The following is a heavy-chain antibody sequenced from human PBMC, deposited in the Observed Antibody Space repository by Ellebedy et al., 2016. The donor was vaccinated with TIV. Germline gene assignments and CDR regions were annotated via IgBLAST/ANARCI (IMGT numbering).Heavy chain of an antibody. J-gene: IGHJ5*02. CDR2: IYSSGNT. CDR3: ARSEAISWFDP. V-gene: IGHV4-4*08. D-gene: IGHD2-2*02. CDR1: GGSISGHY. Sequence: MPSETLSLTCVVSGGSISGHYWSWIRQPPGKGLEWIGYIYSSGNTNYSPSLESRVTISVDSSKNQFSLRLDSVTAADTAVYYCARSEAISWFDPWGQGTLVTVSS.